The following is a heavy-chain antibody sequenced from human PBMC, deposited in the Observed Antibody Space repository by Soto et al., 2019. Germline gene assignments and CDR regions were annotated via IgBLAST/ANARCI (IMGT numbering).Heavy chain of an antibody. Sequence: QVQLQESGPGLVKPSQTLSLTCTVSGGSISSGGYYWSWIRQHPGKGLEWIGYIYYSGSTYYNPSLKSRVTISVDTSKNQFSLKLSSVTAADTAVYYCARDEKALHGSGSYYNGGAFDIWGQGTMVTVSS. CDR1: GGSISSGGYY. CDR2: IYYSGST. V-gene: IGHV4-31*03. D-gene: IGHD3-10*01. CDR3: ARDEKALHGSGSYYNGGAFDI. J-gene: IGHJ3*02.